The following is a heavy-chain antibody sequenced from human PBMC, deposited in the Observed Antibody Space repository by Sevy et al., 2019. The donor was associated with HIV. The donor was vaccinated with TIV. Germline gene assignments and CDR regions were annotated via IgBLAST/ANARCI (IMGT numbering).Heavy chain of an antibody. J-gene: IGHJ6*02. CDR3: TGGAPYPMDV. CDR1: GFAFSGST. Sequence: GGSLRLSCAASGFAFSGSTVHWVRQASGKGLEWVGRIRSKAYNFATTYGASLKGSFTISRDDSKNTAYLQLNGLKTEGTAVYYCTGGAPYPMDVWGQGTTVTVSS. V-gene: IGHV3-73*01. CDR2: IRSKAYNFAT. D-gene: IGHD3-10*01.